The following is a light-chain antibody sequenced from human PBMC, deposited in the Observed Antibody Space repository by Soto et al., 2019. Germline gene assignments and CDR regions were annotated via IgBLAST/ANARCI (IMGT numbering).Light chain of an antibody. V-gene: IGLV1-40*01. CDR2: ANT. CDR1: SSNIGAGYD. Sequence: QSGLTQPPSVSGAPGQRVTISCTGTSSNIGAGYDVHWYQQRPGSAPRLLIFANTDRPSGVPDRFSGSKSVTSASLTIAGLQAEDEADYYCSSYIPSNVDWVFGGGTKVTVL. CDR3: SSYIPSNVDWV. J-gene: IGLJ3*02.